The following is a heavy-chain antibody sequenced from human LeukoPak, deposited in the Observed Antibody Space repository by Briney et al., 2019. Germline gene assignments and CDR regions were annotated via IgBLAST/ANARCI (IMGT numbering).Heavy chain of an antibody. J-gene: IGHJ4*02. CDR3: ARSGGDTVVVITPYYFDY. Sequence: GGSLRLSCAASGFTFSSYWMSWVRQAPGKGLEWVANIKQDGSEKYYVDSVKGRLTISRDNAKNSLYLQMNSLRAEDTAVYYCARSGGDTVVVITPYYFDYWGQGTLVTVSS. V-gene: IGHV3-7*01. CDR2: IKQDGSEK. CDR1: GFTFSSYW. D-gene: IGHD3-22*01.